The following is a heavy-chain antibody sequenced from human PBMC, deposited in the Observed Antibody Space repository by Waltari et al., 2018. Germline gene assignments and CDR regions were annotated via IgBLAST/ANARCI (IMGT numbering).Heavy chain of an antibody. CDR1: GGTFSSST. Sequence: VQLVQSGAEVKTPGSSVKVSCKPSGGTFSSSTNNWGRRAPGQGLEWMGRIVPITGRTTYPQMFQGRVTITADKSTSTAYMELSSLRSEDTTIYYCARDPAAGTYGLDVWGQGTTVTVSS. CDR2: IVPITGRT. D-gene: IGHD6-19*01. J-gene: IGHJ6*02. CDR3: ARDPAAGTYGLDV. V-gene: IGHV1-69*08.